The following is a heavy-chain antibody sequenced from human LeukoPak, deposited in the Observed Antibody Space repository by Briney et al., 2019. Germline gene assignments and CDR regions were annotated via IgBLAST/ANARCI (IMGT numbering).Heavy chain of an antibody. D-gene: IGHD2-2*01. J-gene: IGHJ6*03. CDR3: ARAPVYCSSTSYSHIRGYYYYYMDV. CDR1: GGTFSSYA. CDR2: IIPIFGTA. V-gene: IGHV1-69*13. Sequence: ASVKVSCKASGGTFSSYAISWVRQAPGQRLEWMGGIIPIFGTANYAQKFQGRVTITADESTSTAYMELSSLRSEDTAVYYCARAPVYCSSTSYSHIRGYYYYYMDVWGKGTTVTVSS.